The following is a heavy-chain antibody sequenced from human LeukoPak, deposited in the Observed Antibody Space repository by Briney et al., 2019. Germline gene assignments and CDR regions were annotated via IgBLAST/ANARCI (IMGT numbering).Heavy chain of an antibody. J-gene: IGHJ4*02. D-gene: IGHD5-24*01. Sequence: GGSLRLSCAAFGFTFSSYSMNWVRQAPGKGLEWVSSISSSSSYIYYADSVKGRFTISRDNAKNSLYLQMNSLRAEDTAVYYCARAYAPYNFDYWGQGTLVTVSS. CDR1: GFTFSSYS. V-gene: IGHV3-21*01. CDR3: ARAYAPYNFDY. CDR2: ISSSSSYI.